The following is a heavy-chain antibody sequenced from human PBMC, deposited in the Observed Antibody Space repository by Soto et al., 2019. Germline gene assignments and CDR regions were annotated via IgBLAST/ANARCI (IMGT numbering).Heavy chain of an antibody. V-gene: IGHV1-3*01. Sequence: ASVKVSCKASGYTFSSYAMHWVRQAPGQRLEWMGWINAGYGNTKSSQKFQDRVTISRDTSASTAYMELTSLRSEDTAVYYCARGAVRYSSSWYRSYYYYGMDVWGQGTTVTVSS. CDR1: GYTFSSYA. CDR2: INAGYGNT. D-gene: IGHD6-13*01. CDR3: ARGAVRYSSSWYRSYYYYGMDV. J-gene: IGHJ6*02.